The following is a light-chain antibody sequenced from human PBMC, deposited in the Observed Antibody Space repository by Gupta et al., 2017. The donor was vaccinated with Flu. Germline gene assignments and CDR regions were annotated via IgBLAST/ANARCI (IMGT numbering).Light chain of an antibody. CDR1: TSNIGGNT. Sequence: QSVLPPPPSASGTPGQRVTISCSGSTSNIGGNTVTWYQQLPGSAPKLLIYTNNQRPPGVPDRFSGSKSGTSASLAISGVQAEDEAHYYCATWDDNGNGPVFGGGTKLTVL. CDR2: TNN. J-gene: IGLJ2*01. V-gene: IGLV1-44*01. CDR3: ATWDDNGNGPV.